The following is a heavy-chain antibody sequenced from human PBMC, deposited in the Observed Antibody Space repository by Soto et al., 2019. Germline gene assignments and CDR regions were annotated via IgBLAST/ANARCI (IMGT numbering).Heavy chain of an antibody. CDR1: GDIFPSNW. V-gene: IGHV5-51*01. Sequence: GESLKISFKASGDIFPSNWIGWVRQIPGTGLEWMGVIYPADSDTIYSPSFKGQVTISVDKSVSTAYLQWSSLKASDTAMYYCARSASYCSRTSCHFNYWGQGTPVTVSS. J-gene: IGHJ4*02. D-gene: IGHD2-2*01. CDR2: IYPADSDT. CDR3: ARSASYCSRTSCHFNY.